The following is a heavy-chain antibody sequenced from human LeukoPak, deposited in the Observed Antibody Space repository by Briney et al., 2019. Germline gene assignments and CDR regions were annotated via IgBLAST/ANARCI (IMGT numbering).Heavy chain of an antibody. CDR3: AREYYDTSGLDY. J-gene: IGHJ4*02. V-gene: IGHV4-4*07. D-gene: IGHD3-22*01. CDR2: IYISGST. CDR1: GGSISSYY. Sequence: SETLSLTCIVSGGSISSYYWSWIRQPAGKGLEWIGRIYISGSTNYNPSLKSRVIMSVDTSKNQFSLKLSSVTAADTAVYYCAREYYDTSGLDYWGQGTLVIVSS.